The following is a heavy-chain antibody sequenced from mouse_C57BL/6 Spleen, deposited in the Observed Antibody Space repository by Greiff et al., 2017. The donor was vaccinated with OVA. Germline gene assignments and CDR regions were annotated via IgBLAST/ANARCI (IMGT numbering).Heavy chain of an antibody. J-gene: IGHJ2*01. CDR2: IDPSDSYT. CDR1: GYTFTSYW. D-gene: IGHD1-1*01. CDR3: ASALIYSYGSSYEGYFDY. Sequence: QVQLQQPGAELVKPGASVKLSCKASGYTFTSYWMQWVKQRPGQGLEWIGEIDPSDSYTNYNQKFKGKATLTVDTSSSTAYMQLSILTSEDSAVYYCASALIYSYGSSYEGYFDYWGQGTTLTVSS. V-gene: IGHV1-50*01.